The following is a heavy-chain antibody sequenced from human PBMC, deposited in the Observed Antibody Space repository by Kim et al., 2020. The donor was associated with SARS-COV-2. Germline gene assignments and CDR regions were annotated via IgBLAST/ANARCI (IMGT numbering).Heavy chain of an antibody. CDR2: T. D-gene: IGHD6-13*01. Sequence: TSYADSVKGRFTISRDNAKNTLYLQMNSLRAEDTAVYYCAILAAADNWFDPWGQGTLVTVSS. CDR3: AILAAADNWFDP. J-gene: IGHJ5*02. V-gene: IGHV3-74*01.